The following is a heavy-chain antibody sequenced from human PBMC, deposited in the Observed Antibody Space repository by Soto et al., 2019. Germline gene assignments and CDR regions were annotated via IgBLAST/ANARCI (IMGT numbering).Heavy chain of an antibody. CDR3: ARDSRGYCSSTSCYDWFAP. Sequence: QVQLVQSGAEVKKPGASVKVSCKASGYTFTSYGISWVRQAPGQGLEWMGWMSAYNGNTNYAQKLQGRVTMTTDTSTSTAYMELRSLRSDDTAVYYCARDSRGYCSSTSCYDWFAPWGQGTLVTVSS. V-gene: IGHV1-18*01. CDR2: MSAYNGNT. D-gene: IGHD2-2*01. J-gene: IGHJ5*02. CDR1: GYTFTSYG.